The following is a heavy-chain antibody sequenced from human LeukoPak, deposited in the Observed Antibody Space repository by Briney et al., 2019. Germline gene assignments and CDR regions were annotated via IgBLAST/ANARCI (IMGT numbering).Heavy chain of an antibody. CDR1: GGSISSYY. V-gene: IGHV4-59*08. CDR2: IYYSGST. CDR3: ARHSYYYGMDV. Sequence: SETLSLTCTVSGGSISSYYWSWIRQPPGKGLEWIGYIYYSGSTNYSPSLKSRVTISVDTSKNQFSLKLSSVTAADTAVYYCARHSYYYGMDVWGQGTTVTVSS. J-gene: IGHJ6*02.